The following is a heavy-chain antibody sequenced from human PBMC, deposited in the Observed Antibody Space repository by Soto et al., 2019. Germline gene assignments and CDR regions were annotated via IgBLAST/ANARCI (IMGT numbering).Heavy chain of an antibody. Sequence: SDTLSLTCAVSGGSISSSNWWSWVRQPPGKGLEWIGEIYHSGSTNYNPSLKSRVTISVDKSKNQFSLKLSSVTAADTAVYYCARASSLVYYYYYGMDVWGQGTTVTVSS. CDR1: GGSISSSNW. CDR3: ARASSLVYYYYYGMDV. J-gene: IGHJ6*02. D-gene: IGHD6-13*01. V-gene: IGHV4-4*02. CDR2: IYHSGST.